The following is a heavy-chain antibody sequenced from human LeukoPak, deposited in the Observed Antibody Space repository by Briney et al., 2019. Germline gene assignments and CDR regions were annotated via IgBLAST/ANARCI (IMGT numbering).Heavy chain of an antibody. Sequence: PGGSLRRSCAASGFTVSSNYMNWVRQAPGKGLEWVAVLYSAGNTSYADSVKGRFTISRDNSKNTLYLQMNSLRAEDTALYYCARLIQPQGAFDIWGQGTMVTVSS. J-gene: IGHJ3*02. CDR1: GFTVSSNY. CDR3: ARLIQPQGAFDI. V-gene: IGHV3-53*01. D-gene: IGHD3-16*01. CDR2: LYSAGNT.